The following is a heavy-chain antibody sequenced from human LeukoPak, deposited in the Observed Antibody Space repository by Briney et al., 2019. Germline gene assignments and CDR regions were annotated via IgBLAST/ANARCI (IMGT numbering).Heavy chain of an antibody. D-gene: IGHD2/OR15-2a*01. J-gene: IGHJ4*02. Sequence: PGRSLRLSCAASGFTFSSYAMSWVRQTPERGLEWVSVISGSDGSRYYADSVKGRFTISRDDSRNTVYLQMNNLRAEDTAVYYCAKQVSCDTTTCYSGMPPDYWGQGALVTVSS. V-gene: IGHV3-23*01. CDR2: ISGSDGSR. CDR1: GFTFSSYA. CDR3: AKQVSCDTTTCYSGMPPDY.